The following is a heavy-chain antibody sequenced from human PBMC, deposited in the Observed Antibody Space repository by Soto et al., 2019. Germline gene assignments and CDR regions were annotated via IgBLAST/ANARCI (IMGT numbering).Heavy chain of an antibody. J-gene: IGHJ6*02. V-gene: IGHV1-69*12. CDR3: ARHHCISSSCYYYYYYGMDV. D-gene: IGHD2-2*01. CDR2: IIPIFDTA. Sequence: QVQLVQSGAEVKKPGSSVKDSCKASGGTFSSYAISWVRQAPGQGLEWMGGIIPIFDTANYAQKFQGRVTITADESTSTAYMELSSLRSEDTAVYYCARHHCISSSCYYYYYYGMDVWGQGTTVTVSS. CDR1: GGTFSSYA.